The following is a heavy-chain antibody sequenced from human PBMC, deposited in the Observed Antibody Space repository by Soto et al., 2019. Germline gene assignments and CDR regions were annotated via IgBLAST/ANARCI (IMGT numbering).Heavy chain of an antibody. CDR3: ATESARHSSPYYYYGMDV. D-gene: IGHD4-4*01. J-gene: IGHJ6*02. Sequence: GGSLRLSCAASGFTFSSYAMHWVRQAPGKGLEWVAVISYDGSNKYYADSVKGRFTISRDNSKNTLYLQMNSLRAEDTAVYYCATESARHSSPYYYYGMDVWGQGTTVTVSS. CDR1: GFTFSSYA. CDR2: ISYDGSNK. V-gene: IGHV3-30-3*01.